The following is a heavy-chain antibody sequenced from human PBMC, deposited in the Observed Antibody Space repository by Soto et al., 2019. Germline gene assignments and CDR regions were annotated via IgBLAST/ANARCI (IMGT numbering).Heavy chain of an antibody. Sequence: QVRLVQSGGEVKQPGASVKVSCKSSGYTFTSYGISWVRQAPGQGLVWMGWISGYNGDTKYVQKFQGRVTLTTDTSTNTAYMEVRRRRSDDTAVYYCARDWVGDLAYWGQGTLVTVSS. J-gene: IGHJ4*02. D-gene: IGHD4-17*01. V-gene: IGHV1-18*01. CDR1: GYTFTSYG. CDR3: ARDWVGDLAY. CDR2: ISGYNGDT.